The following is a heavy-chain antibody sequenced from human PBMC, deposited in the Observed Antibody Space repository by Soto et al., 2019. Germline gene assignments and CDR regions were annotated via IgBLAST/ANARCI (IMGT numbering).Heavy chain of an antibody. CDR1: GYTFTAFY. V-gene: IGHV1-2*02. D-gene: IGHD3-9*01. Sequence: ASVKHSCKASGYTFTAFYMNWVRQAPGQGLEWMGWVNPNTGVTKYAQKFQGRVTMTRDTSINTAYMELSGLTSDDTAVYYCTSLRLDPWGQGTLVTVSS. CDR2: VNPNTGVT. J-gene: IGHJ5*02. CDR3: TSLRLDP.